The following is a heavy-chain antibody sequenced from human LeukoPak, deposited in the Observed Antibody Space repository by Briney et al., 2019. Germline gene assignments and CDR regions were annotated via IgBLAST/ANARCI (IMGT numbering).Heavy chain of an antibody. Sequence: SETLSLTCTVSGYSISSGYYWGWIRQPPGKGLEWIGSIYHSGSTYYNPSLKSRVTISVDTSKNQFSLQLNSVTPEDTAVYYCARDHQYSSSLYGGFDYWGQGTLVTGSS. D-gene: IGHD6-13*01. CDR1: GYSISSGYY. CDR2: IYHSGST. J-gene: IGHJ4*02. V-gene: IGHV4-38-2*02. CDR3: ARDHQYSSSLYGGFDY.